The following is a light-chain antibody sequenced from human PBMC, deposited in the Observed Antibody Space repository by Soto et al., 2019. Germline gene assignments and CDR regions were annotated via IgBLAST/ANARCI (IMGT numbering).Light chain of an antibody. CDR2: KAS. V-gene: IGKV1-5*03. CDR3: QHYNSYSRT. J-gene: IGKJ1*01. Sequence: EIQMTQSPSTLSASVGDRVTITCRASQSMSNRLAWYQQKPGKAPKLLIYKASSIESGVPSRFSGSGSGTVFPLTSSLLPHDDFASYYCQHYNSYSRTFGQGTKVEIK. CDR1: QSMSNR.